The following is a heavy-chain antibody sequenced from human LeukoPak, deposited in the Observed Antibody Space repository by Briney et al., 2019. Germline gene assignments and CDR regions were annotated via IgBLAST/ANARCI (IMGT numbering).Heavy chain of an antibody. CDR3: ARGRSPGTSMEYYYYMDV. Sequence: ASVKVSCKASGYTFTSYGFSWVRQAPGQGLEWAGWVSGNNNNADYAEKFEDRVAMTTDTSTTTAYMDLRSLRSDDTAVYYCARGRSPGTSMEYYYYMDVWGKGTTVTVSS. J-gene: IGHJ6*03. D-gene: IGHD1-1*01. CDR2: VSGNNNNA. CDR1: GYTFTSYG. V-gene: IGHV1-18*01.